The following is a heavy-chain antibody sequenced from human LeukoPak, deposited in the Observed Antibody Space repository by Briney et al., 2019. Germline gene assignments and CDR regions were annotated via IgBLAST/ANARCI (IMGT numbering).Heavy chain of an antibody. V-gene: IGHV1-18*01. D-gene: IGHD6-19*01. J-gene: IGHJ5*02. Sequence: ASVKVSCKASGYTFTNYGISWVRQAPGQGLKWMGWISTYNGNTHHAQKFQGRVTLTTDTSTSTAYMELRSLRSDDTAVYYCARPIAVAGYNWFDPWGLGTLVTVSS. CDR3: ARPIAVAGYNWFDP. CDR1: GYTFTNYG. CDR2: ISTYNGNT.